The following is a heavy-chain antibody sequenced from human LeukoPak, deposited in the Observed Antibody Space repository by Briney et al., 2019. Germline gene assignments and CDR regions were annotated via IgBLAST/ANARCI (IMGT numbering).Heavy chain of an antibody. CDR2: INPSGGST. D-gene: IGHD3-10*01. Sequence: HWASVKVSCKASGYTFTSYYMHWVRQAPGQGLEWMGIINPSGGSTSYAQKFQGRVTMTRDTSTSTVYMELSSLRSEDTAVYYCARGVGYYGSGSSTDHGMDVWGQGTTVTVSS. J-gene: IGHJ6*02. CDR1: GYTFTSYY. V-gene: IGHV1-46*01. CDR3: ARGVGYYGSGSSTDHGMDV.